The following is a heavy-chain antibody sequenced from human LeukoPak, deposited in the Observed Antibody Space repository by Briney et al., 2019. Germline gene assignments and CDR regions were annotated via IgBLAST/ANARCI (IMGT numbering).Heavy chain of an antibody. Sequence: PSETLSLTCSVSGASISRDYWSWLRQPPGKGLEWIGYISYNRNRHFNTHYNPSPMSRVTISEDTSNNQFSLKLSSVTAADTAVYYCARGVRELTHKFDYWGQGTLVTVSS. CDR2: ISYNRNRHFNT. D-gene: IGHD1-26*01. V-gene: IGHV4-59*01. CDR3: ARGVRELTHKFDY. J-gene: IGHJ4*02. CDR1: GASISRDY.